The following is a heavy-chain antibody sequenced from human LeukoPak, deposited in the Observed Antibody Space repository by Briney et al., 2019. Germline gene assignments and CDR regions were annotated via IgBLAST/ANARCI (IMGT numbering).Heavy chain of an antibody. CDR2: ITDTGSRT. V-gene: IGHV3-23*01. J-gene: IGHJ4*02. CDR3: AKRVPYSSSSVYFDF. Sequence: GSLRLSCVASGFTFSSYAMSWVRQAPGKGLEWVSSITDTGSRTYYADSVKGRFTISRDNPKNTVYLQMNSLRAEDTALYYCAKRVPYSSSSVYFDFWGLGTLVTVSS. CDR1: GFTFSSYA. D-gene: IGHD6-6*01.